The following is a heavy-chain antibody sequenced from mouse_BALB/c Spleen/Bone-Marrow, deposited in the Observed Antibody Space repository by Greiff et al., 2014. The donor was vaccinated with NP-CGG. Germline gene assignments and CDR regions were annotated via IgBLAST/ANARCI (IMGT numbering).Heavy chain of an antibody. Sequence: QVQLQQSGAELAKPGASVKMSCKASGYTFTSYWMHWVKQRPGQGLEWIGYINPSTGYTEYNQKFKDKATLTADRSSSTAYMQLSSLTSEDSAVYYCARSGDYGGFDYWGQGTTLTVSS. CDR1: GYTFTSYW. V-gene: IGHV1-7*01. CDR2: INPSTGYT. D-gene: IGHD2-4*01. CDR3: ARSGDYGGFDY. J-gene: IGHJ2*01.